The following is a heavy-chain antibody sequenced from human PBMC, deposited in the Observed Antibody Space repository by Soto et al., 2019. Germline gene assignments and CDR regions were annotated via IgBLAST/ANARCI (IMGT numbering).Heavy chain of an antibody. J-gene: IGHJ3*02. V-gene: IGHV3-74*03. CDR3: AREAGYCSRTSCYRGAFDT. CDR2: INTDGGSS. D-gene: IGHD2-2*01. CDR1: GFTFSGHW. Sequence: EVQLVESGGDLVQPGGSLRLSCAASGFTFSGHWMHWVRQVPGKGLEWVSRINTDGGSSAYADSVKGRFTISRDNAKNTLYLQMKGLRAEDTAVYYCAREAGYCSRTSCYRGAFDTWGQVTTVTVSS.